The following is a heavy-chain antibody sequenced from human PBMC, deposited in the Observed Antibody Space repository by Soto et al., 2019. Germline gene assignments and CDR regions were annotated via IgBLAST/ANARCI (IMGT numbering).Heavy chain of an antibody. CDR2: ISYDGSNK. V-gene: IGHV3-30*18. CDR1: GFTFSSYG. Sequence: GGSLRLSCAASGFTFSSYGMHWVRQAPGKGLEWVAVISYDGSNKYYADSVKGRFTISRDNSKNTLYLQMNSLRAEDTAVYYCAKDRRIYCSGGSCYLYYYYGMDVWGQGTTVTVSS. J-gene: IGHJ6*02. CDR3: AKDRRIYCSGGSCYLYYYYGMDV. D-gene: IGHD2-15*01.